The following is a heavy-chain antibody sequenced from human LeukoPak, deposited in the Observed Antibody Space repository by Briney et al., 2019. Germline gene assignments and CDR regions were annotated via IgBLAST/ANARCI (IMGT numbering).Heavy chain of an antibody. CDR2: ISGSGGSL. D-gene: IGHD5-18*01. J-gene: IGHJ4*02. CDR3: AKDRGNTAMGKRIPFDY. CDR1: GFTFSSNA. Sequence: GGSLRLSCAASGFTFSSNAMSWVRQAPGKGLEWVSTISGSGGSLYYADSVKGRFTISRDKSKNTVYSQMNSLRAEDTAVYYCAKDRGNTAMGKRIPFDYWGQGTLVTVSS. V-gene: IGHV3-23*01.